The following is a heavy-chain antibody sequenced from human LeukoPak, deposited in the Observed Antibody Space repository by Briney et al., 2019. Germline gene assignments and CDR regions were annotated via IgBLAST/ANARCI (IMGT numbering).Heavy chain of an antibody. CDR1: GYTFTDYF. V-gene: IGHV1-2*02. D-gene: IGHD6-19*01. Sequence: ASVKVSCKASGYTFTDYFMHWVRQAPGQGLEWMGWINPKNGDTNSAQKFQGRVTMTRDTSITTAYMEVSSLTSDDTAIYYCTRDAPAYSSNFDFWGQGTLVTVSS. CDR2: INPKNGDT. J-gene: IGHJ4*02. CDR3: TRDAPAYSSNFDF.